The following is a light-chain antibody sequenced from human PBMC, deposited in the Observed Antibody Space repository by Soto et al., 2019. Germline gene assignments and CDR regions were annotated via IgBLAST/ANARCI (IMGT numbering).Light chain of an antibody. CDR2: ENN. CDR1: SPNIGNDY. V-gene: IGLV1-51*02. CDR3: ETWDSSLSAAV. J-gene: IGLJ7*01. Sequence: QSVLTQPPSVSAAPGQKVAISCSGSSPNIGNDYVSWYQQLPGTASKLLIYENNKRPSGIPDRFSGSKSGTSATLGITGLQSGDEADYYCETWDSSLSAAVFGGGTQLTVL.